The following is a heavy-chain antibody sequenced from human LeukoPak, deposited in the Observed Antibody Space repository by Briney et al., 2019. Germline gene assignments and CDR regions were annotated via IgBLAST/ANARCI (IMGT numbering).Heavy chain of an antibody. Sequence: GRSLRLSCAASGFTFSSYGMHWVRQAPGKGLEWVAVISYDGSNKYYADSVKGRFTISRDNSKNTLYLQMNSLRAEDTAVYYCAKPREGYYDSSGSGDAFDIWGQGTMVTVSS. V-gene: IGHV3-30*18. CDR2: ISYDGSNK. CDR1: GFTFSSYG. J-gene: IGHJ3*02. D-gene: IGHD3-22*01. CDR3: AKPREGYYDSSGSGDAFDI.